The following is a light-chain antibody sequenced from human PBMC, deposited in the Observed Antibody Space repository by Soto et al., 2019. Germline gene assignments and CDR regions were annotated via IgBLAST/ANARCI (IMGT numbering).Light chain of an antibody. J-gene: IGKJ1*01. Sequence: EIVMTPSPATLYVSPGERATLSCRASQSGSSNLAWHQEKPCQAPRLLIFGAPTRATGIPARFSGNGSGREFTLTISSLQSEVFAVYYCPQNNNWPRAFRQGTKVEIK. CDR3: PQNNNWPRA. CDR2: GAP. V-gene: IGKV3-15*01. CDR1: QSGSSN.